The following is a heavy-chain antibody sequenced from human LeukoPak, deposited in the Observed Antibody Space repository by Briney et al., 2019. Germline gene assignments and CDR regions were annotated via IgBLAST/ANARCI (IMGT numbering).Heavy chain of an antibody. Sequence: ASVKVSCKASGGTSSNHSISGVRQAPGQGLEWMGRIIPILGIANYAQKFQGRVTITADKSTSTAYMELSSLRSEDTAVYYCEYSNWNDPEDYYYYYGMDVWGQGTTVTVSS. CDR1: GGTSSNHS. CDR2: IIPILGIA. CDR3: EYSNWNDPEDYYYYYGMDV. J-gene: IGHJ6*02. V-gene: IGHV1-69*02. D-gene: IGHD1-1*01.